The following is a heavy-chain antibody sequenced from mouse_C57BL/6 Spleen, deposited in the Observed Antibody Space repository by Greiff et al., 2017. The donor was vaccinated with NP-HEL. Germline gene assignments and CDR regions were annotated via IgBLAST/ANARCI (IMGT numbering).Heavy chain of an antibody. D-gene: IGHD2-1*01. V-gene: IGHV5-4*01. CDR1: GFTFSSYA. CDR2: ISDGGSYT. Sequence: EVQGVESGGGLVKPGGSLKLSCAASGFTFSSYAMSWVRQTPEKRLEWVATISDGGSYTYYPDNVKGRFTISRDNAKNNLYLQMSHLKSEDTAMYYCARAGGGNYDYAMDYWGQGTSVTVSS. CDR3: ARAGGGNYDYAMDY. J-gene: IGHJ4*01.